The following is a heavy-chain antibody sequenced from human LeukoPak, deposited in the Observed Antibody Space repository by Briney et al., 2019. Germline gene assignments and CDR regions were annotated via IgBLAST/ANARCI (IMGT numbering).Heavy chain of an antibody. Sequence: GGSLRLSCAVSGRTLRNYCMSSIRQDPRKGLEWVAGLSGSGGGTNYADSVQGRFTISRDNPKNTLYLQMNSLRAEDTAVYFCAKRSVVIRVFLVGFHKEAYYFDSWGQGALVTVSS. D-gene: IGHD2-21*01. CDR1: GRTLRNYC. V-gene: IGHV3-23*01. J-gene: IGHJ4*02. CDR2: LSGSGGGT. CDR3: AKRSVVIRVFLVGFHKEAYYFDS.